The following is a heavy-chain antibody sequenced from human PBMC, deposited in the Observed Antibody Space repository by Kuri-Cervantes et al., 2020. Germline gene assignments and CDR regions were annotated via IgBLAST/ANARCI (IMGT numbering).Heavy chain of an antibody. J-gene: IGHJ4*02. CDR3: ARVVRGVRVWFGELD. D-gene: IGHD3-10*01. V-gene: IGHV1-46*01. Sequence: ASVKVSCKASGYTFTSYYMHWVRQAPGQGLEWMGIINPSGGSTSYAQKFQGRVTMTRDTSTSTVYMELSSLRSEDTAVYYCARVVRGVRVWFGELDWGQGTLVTVSS. CDR2: INPSGGST. CDR1: GYTFTSYY.